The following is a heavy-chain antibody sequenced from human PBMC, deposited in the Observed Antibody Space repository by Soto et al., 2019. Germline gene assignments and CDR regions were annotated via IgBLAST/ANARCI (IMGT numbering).Heavy chain of an antibody. J-gene: IGHJ4*02. D-gene: IGHD1-7*01. CDR3: ARDGAVTGTTGYFDY. Sequence: EVQLVATGGGLIQPGGSLRLSCAASGFTVSSNHMTWVRQAPGKGLEWVSVFYSGGSTYYADSVKGRFTISRDNSKNTLYLQMNSLRAEDTAVYYCARDGAVTGTTGYFDYWGQGTLVTVSS. CDR1: GFTVSSNH. V-gene: IGHV3-53*02. CDR2: FYSGGST.